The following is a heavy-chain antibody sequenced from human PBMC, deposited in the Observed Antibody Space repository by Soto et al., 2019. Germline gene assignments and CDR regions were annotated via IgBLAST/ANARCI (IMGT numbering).Heavy chain of an antibody. CDR3: ARASDDGMDV. CDR2: ISSSSSYI. CDR1: GFTFSSYS. V-gene: IGHV3-21*01. Sequence: PGGSLRLSCAASGFTFSSYSMNWVRQAPGKGLEWVSSISSSSSYIYYADSVKGRLTISRDNAKNSLYLQMNSLRAEDTAVYYCARASDDGMDVWGQGTTVTVSS. J-gene: IGHJ6*02.